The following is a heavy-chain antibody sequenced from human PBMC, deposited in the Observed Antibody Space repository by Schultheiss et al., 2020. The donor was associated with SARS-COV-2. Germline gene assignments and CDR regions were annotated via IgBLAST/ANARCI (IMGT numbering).Heavy chain of an antibody. Sequence: GGSLRLSCAASGFTFSSYAMSWVRQAPGKGLEWVSAISGSGGSTYYADSVKGRFTISRDNSKNTLYLQMNSLRAEDTAVYYCASWGTGGWLPDDAFDIWGQGTMVTVSS. V-gene: IGHV3-23*01. CDR2: ISGSGGST. CDR3: ASWGTGGWLPDDAFDI. D-gene: IGHD5-24*01. CDR1: GFTFSSYA. J-gene: IGHJ3*02.